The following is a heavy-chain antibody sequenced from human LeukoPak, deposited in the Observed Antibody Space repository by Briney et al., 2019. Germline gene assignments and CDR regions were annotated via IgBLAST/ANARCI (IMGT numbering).Heavy chain of an antibody. Sequence: GRSLRLSCAASGFTFDDYAMHWVRQAPGKGLEWVSGISWNSGSIGYADSVKGRFTISRDNAKNSLYLQMDSLRAEDTALYYCAKAGEGSSWYYFDYWGQGTLVTVSS. CDR3: AKAGEGSSWYYFDY. D-gene: IGHD6-13*01. V-gene: IGHV3-9*01. CDR1: GFTFDDYA. J-gene: IGHJ4*02. CDR2: ISWNSGSI.